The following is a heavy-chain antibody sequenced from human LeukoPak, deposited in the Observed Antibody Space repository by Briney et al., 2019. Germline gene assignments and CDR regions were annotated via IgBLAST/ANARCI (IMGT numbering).Heavy chain of an antibody. CDR1: AFTFSSYA. CDR3: AQRRTIPTVATSMELDY. Sequence: GGSLRLSCAASAFTFSSYAMSWVRQAPGKGLEWVSAISGSGGSTYYADSVKGRFTISRDNSKNTLYLQMNSLRAEDTAVYYCAQRRTIPTVATSMELDYWGQGTLVTVSS. V-gene: IGHV3-23*01. J-gene: IGHJ4*02. D-gene: IGHD4-17*01. CDR2: ISGSGGST.